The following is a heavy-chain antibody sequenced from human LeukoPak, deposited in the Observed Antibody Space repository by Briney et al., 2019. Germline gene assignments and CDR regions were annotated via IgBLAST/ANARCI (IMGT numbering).Heavy chain of an antibody. CDR3: ATGTLQYLEWLFDAYDI. CDR1: GYTLDELS. V-gene: IGHV1-24*01. CDR2: FDPDDEKT. D-gene: IGHD3-3*01. Sequence: TSVKVSCTVCGYTLDELSMQWVRQAPGQGLEWMGGFDPDDEKTIYAQRFEDRVTMSEDTSTDTAYMELSSLTSEDTAVYYCATGTLQYLEWLFDAYDIWGQGTMVTVSS. J-gene: IGHJ3*02.